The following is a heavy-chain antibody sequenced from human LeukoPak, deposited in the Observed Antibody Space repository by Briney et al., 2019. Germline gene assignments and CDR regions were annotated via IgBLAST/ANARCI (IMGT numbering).Heavy chain of an antibody. V-gene: IGHV3-48*03. Sequence: GGSLRLSCAASGFTFSSYEMNWVRQAPGKGLEWVSYISSSGSTIYYADSVKGRFTISRDSSKNTLYLQMNSLRAEDTAVYYCAKDHLSSSYGPGDFDYWGQGTLVTVSS. CDR2: ISSSGSTI. CDR3: AKDHLSSSYGPGDFDY. D-gene: IGHD2-2*01. CDR1: GFTFSSYE. J-gene: IGHJ4*02.